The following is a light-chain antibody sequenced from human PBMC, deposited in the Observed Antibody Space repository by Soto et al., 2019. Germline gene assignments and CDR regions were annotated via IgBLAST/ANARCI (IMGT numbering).Light chain of an antibody. CDR2: GAS. J-gene: IGKJ1*01. CDR3: QRYGSSTT. CDR1: QTITNNY. V-gene: IGKV3-20*01. Sequence: IVFTQSPGTLSFSPGDRATLSCRASQTITNNYLAWYQQKPGQAPRLLIYGASSRATGIPDRFSGSGSGTYFTLTISRLEPEDFAVYYCQRYGSSTTLGQGPKVDIK.